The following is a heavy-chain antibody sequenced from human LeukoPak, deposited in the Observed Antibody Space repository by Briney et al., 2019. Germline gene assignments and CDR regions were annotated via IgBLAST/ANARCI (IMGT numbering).Heavy chain of an antibody. Sequence: RALRLSCAASGFTFSNYGMHCVRQAPGTRLKWVAFIRYDGSNKYYADSVKCRFTISRDTSKNTLYLQMNSLRAEDTAVYYCAKDLILASGYSYGLPFDYWGQGTLVTVSS. J-gene: IGHJ4*02. D-gene: IGHD5-18*01. CDR2: IRYDGSNK. V-gene: IGHV3-30*02. CDR3: AKDLILASGYSYGLPFDY. CDR1: GFTFSNYG.